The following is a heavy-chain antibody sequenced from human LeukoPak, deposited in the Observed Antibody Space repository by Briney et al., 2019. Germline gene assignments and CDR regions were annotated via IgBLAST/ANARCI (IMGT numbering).Heavy chain of an antibody. CDR3: AREGDGYKRGDWYFDL. D-gene: IGHD5-24*01. V-gene: IGHV1-2*06. CDR2: INPNSGGT. J-gene: IGHJ2*01. Sequence: ASVKVSCKASGYTFTGYYMHWVRQAPGQGLEWMGRINPNSGGTNYAQKFQGRVTMTRDTSISTAYMELSRLRSDDAAVYYCAREGDGYKRGDWYFDLWGRGTLATVSS. CDR1: GYTFTGYY.